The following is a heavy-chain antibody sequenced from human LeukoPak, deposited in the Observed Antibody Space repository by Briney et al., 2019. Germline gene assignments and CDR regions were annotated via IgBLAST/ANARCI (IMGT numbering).Heavy chain of an antibody. CDR3: ARGADGAFDY. CDR2: IKQGGGET. CDR1: GFTFSNYW. J-gene: IGHJ4*02. D-gene: IGHD5-24*01. Sequence: PGGSLRLSCAASGFTFSNYWMNWVRQAPGKGLEWVANIKQGGGETYNVDSVKGRFSISRDNAKNSLYLQMNSLRAEDTAVYYCARGADGAFDYWGQGIVVTVS. V-gene: IGHV3-7*01.